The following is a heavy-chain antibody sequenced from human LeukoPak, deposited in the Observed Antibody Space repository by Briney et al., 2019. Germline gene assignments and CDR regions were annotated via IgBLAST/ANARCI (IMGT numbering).Heavy chain of an antibody. J-gene: IGHJ6*02. Sequence: SETLSLTCTVSGGSISSSSYYWGWIRQPPGKGLEWIGSIYYSGSTYYNPSLKSRVTISVDTSKNQFSLKLSSVTAADTAVYYCTTVTTFDQELDFYYYGMDVWGQGTTVTVSS. D-gene: IGHD4-17*01. V-gene: IGHV4-39*07. CDR3: TTVTTFDQELDFYYYGMDV. CDR1: GGSISSSSYY. CDR2: IYYSGST.